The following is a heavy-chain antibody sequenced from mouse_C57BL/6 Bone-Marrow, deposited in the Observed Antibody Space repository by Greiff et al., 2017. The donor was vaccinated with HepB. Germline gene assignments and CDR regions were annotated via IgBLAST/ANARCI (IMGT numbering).Heavy chain of an antibody. V-gene: IGHV5-12*01. D-gene: IGHD2-2*01. J-gene: IGHJ4*01. CDR3: ARHYGYAGDAMDY. Sequence: EVKLMESGGGLVQPGGSLKLSCAASGFTFSDYYMYWVRQTPEKRLEWVAYISNGGGSTYYPDTVKGRFTISRDNAKNTLYLQMSRLKSEDTAMYYCARHYGYAGDAMDYWGQGTSVTVSS. CDR1: GFTFSDYY. CDR2: ISNGGGST.